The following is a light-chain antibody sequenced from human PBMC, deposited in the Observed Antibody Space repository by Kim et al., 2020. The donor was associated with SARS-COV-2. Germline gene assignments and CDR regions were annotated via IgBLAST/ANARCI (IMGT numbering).Light chain of an antibody. Sequence: PGQKGEITCGGNRIGTKSVHWYQQRPGRAPVVVIYSDRERPSGIPERFSGSNSGGTATLTLSGVEAGDEADYYCQVWDSNSDHVVFGGGTQLTVL. CDR2: SDR. CDR1: RIGTKS. V-gene: IGLV3-21*04. CDR3: QVWDSNSDHVV. J-gene: IGLJ7*01.